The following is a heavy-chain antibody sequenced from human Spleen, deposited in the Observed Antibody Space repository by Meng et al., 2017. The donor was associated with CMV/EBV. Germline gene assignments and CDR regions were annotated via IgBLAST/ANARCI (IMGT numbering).Heavy chain of an antibody. CDR2: ISGSSSYI. Sequence: GESLKISCAVSGFTFSSHSMNWVRQAPGKGLEWVSSISGSSSYIYYADSVKGRFTISRDNAKNSMYLQMNSLRAEDTAVYYCAREKWTVTILYYYYGMDVWGQGTTVTVSS. J-gene: IGHJ6*02. CDR1: GFTFSSHS. D-gene: IGHD4-11*01. CDR3: AREKWTVTILYYYYGMDV. V-gene: IGHV3-21*01.